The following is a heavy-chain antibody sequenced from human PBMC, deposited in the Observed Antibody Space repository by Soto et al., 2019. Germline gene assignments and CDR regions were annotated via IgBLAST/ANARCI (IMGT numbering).Heavy chain of an antibody. D-gene: IGHD6-13*01. CDR3: ARTEVGEQQLFSDGKKYYFGY. CDR1: GGSFSGYY. CDR2: INHSGST. V-gene: IGHV4-34*01. Sequence: SETLSLTCAVYGGSFSGYYWSWIRQPPGKGLEWIGGINHSGSTNYNPSLKSRVTISVDTSKNQFSLKLSSVTAADTAVYYCARTEVGEQQLFSDGKKYYFGYWGQGTLVTVSS. J-gene: IGHJ4*02.